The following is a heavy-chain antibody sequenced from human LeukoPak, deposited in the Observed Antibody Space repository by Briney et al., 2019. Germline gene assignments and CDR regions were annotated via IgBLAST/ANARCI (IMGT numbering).Heavy chain of an antibody. CDR2: IYYSGST. Sequence: SETLSLTCTVSGGSISSSSYYWGWIRQPPGKGLEWIGSIYYSGSTYYNPSLKSRVTISVDTSKNQFSLKLSSVTAADTAVYYCAKVVVVAATPYGPSDYWGQGTLVTVSS. CDR1: GGSISSSSYY. J-gene: IGHJ4*02. CDR3: AKVVVVAATPYGPSDY. V-gene: IGHV4-39*01. D-gene: IGHD2-15*01.